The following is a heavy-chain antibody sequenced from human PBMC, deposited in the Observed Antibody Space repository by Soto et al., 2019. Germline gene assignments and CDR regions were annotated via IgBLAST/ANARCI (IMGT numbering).Heavy chain of an antibody. V-gene: IGHV1-18*01. CDR1: GYTFTTHG. CDR2: VSGDNGHT. J-gene: IGHJ5*02. D-gene: IGHD2-15*01. CDR3: ARDLGYCRSGTCYREWFDP. Sequence: QVQLVQSGAEGKKPGASVKVSCKASGYTFTTHGISWVRQAPGQGLEWMGWVSGDNGHTNYAQSLQGRGTMTTDTSTNTAYMELRSLRSDDTAVYYCARDLGYCRSGTCYREWFDPWGQGTLVTVSS.